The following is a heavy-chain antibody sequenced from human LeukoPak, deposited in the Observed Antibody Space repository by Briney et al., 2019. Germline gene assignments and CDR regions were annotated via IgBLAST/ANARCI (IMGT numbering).Heavy chain of an antibody. Sequence: GGSLRLSCAASGFTFSSNSMTWVRQTPGKGLEWVSGISGSGDSTFYADSVKGRFTISRHNSRNTLYLQMSSLRPEDTAVYYCTKWSGFGDDWGQGTLVTVSS. V-gene: IGHV3-23*01. CDR3: TKWSGFGDD. D-gene: IGHD3-10*01. CDR2: ISGSGDST. J-gene: IGHJ4*02. CDR1: GFTFSSNS.